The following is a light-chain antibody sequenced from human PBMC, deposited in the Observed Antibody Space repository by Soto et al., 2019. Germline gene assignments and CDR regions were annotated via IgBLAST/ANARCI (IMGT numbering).Light chain of an antibody. J-gene: IGLJ1*01. CDR3: GSHAGSRTIYV. Sequence: QSVRTQPASGSGSPGASITSSCTGSSSEVGSYNLVSWYQQHPGKAPKLMIYEVSKRPSGVSNRFSGSKSGNTASLTISGLQAEDEAVYDNGSHAGSRTIYVFETGTKVPVL. V-gene: IGLV2-23*02. CDR2: EVS. CDR1: SSEVGSYNL.